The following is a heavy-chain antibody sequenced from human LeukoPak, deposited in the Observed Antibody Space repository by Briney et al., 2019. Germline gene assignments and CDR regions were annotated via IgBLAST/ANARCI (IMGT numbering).Heavy chain of an antibody. D-gene: IGHD6-19*01. CDR3: AKDISVAVIYYFDY. J-gene: IGHJ4*02. CDR1: GFTFSNAW. Sequence: GGSLRLSCAASGFTFSNAWMSWVRQAPGKGLEWVSAISGSGGSTYYADSVKGRFTISRDNSKNTLYLQMNSLRAEDTAVYYCAKDISVAVIYYFDYWGQGTLVTVSS. CDR2: ISGSGGST. V-gene: IGHV3-23*01.